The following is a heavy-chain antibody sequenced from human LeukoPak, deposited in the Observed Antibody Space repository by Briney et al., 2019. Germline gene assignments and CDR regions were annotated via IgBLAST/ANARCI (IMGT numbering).Heavy chain of an antibody. CDR2: ISGSGGST. D-gene: IGHD3-10*01. V-gene: IGHV3-23*01. CDR1: GFTFSSYA. CDR3: AKLYYYGSGSYYKAKYYFDY. J-gene: IGHJ4*02. Sequence: GGSLRLSCAASGFTFSSYAMTWVRQAPGKGLEWVSAISGSGGSTYYADSVKGRFTISRDNSKNTLYLQMNSLRAEDTAVYYCAKLYYYGSGSYYKAKYYFDYWGQGTLVTVSS.